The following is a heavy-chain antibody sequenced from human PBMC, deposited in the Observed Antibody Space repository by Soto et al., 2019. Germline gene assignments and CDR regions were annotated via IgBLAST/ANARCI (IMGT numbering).Heavy chain of an antibody. Sequence: ASVKVSCKASGDTFTSYAMHWVRQAPGQRLEWMGWINAGNGNTKYSQKFQGRVTITRDTSASTAYMELRSLRSNDTAIYYCAMVDVYVTPSPQDVWGQGTTVTVSS. CDR3: AMVDVYVTPSPQDV. CDR1: GDTFTSYA. D-gene: IGHD3-16*01. CDR2: INAGNGNT. V-gene: IGHV1-3*01. J-gene: IGHJ6*02.